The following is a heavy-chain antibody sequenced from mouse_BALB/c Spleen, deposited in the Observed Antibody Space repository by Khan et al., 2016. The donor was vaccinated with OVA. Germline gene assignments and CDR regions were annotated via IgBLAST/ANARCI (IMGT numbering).Heavy chain of an antibody. CDR2: IRFSGST. V-gene: IGHV3-2*02. Sequence: EVELVESGPGLVKPSQSLSLTCTVTGYSITSDFVWNWVRQFPGNQLEWMGYIRFSGSTSYDPSLQRLPSITRDTSSNQFFLQLDSVTTEEAASYYCSRSHYYAYAYSMDYWGQGTSVTVSS. CDR3: SRSHYYAYAYSMDY. D-gene: IGHD2-2*01. CDR1: GYSITSDFV. J-gene: IGHJ4*01.